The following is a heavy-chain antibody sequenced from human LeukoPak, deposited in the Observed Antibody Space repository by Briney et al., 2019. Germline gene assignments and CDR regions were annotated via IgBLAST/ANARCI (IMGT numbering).Heavy chain of an antibody. V-gene: IGHV1-18*04. CDR3: ARANWNDVPDAFDI. CDR2: ISAYNGNT. CDR1: GYTFTSYG. D-gene: IGHD1-1*01. J-gene: IGHJ3*02. Sequence: ASVKVSCKASGYTFTSYGISWVRQAPGQGLEWMGWISAYNGNTNYAQKLQGRVTMTTDTSTSTAYMELRSLRSDDTAVYYCARANWNDVPDAFDIWSQGIMVTVSS.